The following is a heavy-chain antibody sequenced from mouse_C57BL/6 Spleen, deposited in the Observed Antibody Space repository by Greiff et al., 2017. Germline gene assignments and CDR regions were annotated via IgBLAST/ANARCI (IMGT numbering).Heavy chain of an antibody. D-gene: IGHD2-1*01. Sequence: VQLQQSGAELMKPGASVKLSCKATGYTFTGYWIELVKQRPGHGLEWIGEILPGSGSTNYNEKFKGKATLTADTSSNTAYMQLSRLTTEVSAIYYCARWGNYWYFDVWGTGTTDNVSS. CDR1: GYTFTGYW. J-gene: IGHJ1*03. CDR2: ILPGSGST. V-gene: IGHV1-9*01. CDR3: ARWGNYWYFDV.